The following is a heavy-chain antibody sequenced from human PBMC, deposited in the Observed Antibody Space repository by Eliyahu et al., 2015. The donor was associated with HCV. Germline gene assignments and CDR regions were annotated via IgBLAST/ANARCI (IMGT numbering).Heavy chain of an antibody. CDR2: IWYDGSHA. J-gene: IGHJ4*02. CDR3: ARDRVSGWGDDKFDY. CDR1: XFTFXSYG. D-gene: IGHD3-10*01. V-gene: IGHV3-33*01. Sequence: QVQLVESGGGLVQPGGSLXLSCXASXFTFXSYGMPWVRQAPGKGLGXVAVIWYDGSHAYYADSVKGRFTISRDNSKNMLYLQMNSLRAEDTAVYYCARDRVSGWGDDKFDYWGQGTLVTVSS.